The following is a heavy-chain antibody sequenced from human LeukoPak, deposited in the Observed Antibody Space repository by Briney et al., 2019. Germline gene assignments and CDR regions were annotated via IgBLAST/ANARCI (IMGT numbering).Heavy chain of an antibody. CDR1: GGSISSSSYY. CDR2: IFHSGST. D-gene: IGHD1-26*01. V-gene: IGHV4-39*07. J-gene: IGHJ4*02. CDR3: AYHPATYYFDY. Sequence: PSETLSLTCTVSGGSISSSSYYWGWIRQPPGKGLEWIGEIFHSGSTNYNPSLKSRVTISVDKSKNQFSLKLSSVTAADTAVYYCAYHPATYYFDYWGQGTLVTVSS.